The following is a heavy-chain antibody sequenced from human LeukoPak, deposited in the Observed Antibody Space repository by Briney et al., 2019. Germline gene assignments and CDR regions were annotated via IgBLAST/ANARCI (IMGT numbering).Heavy chain of an antibody. CDR1: GYTFTSYG. D-gene: IGHD3-3*01. V-gene: IGHV1-18*01. CDR3: ARDPLGIFGVITKESAFDI. Sequence: APVKVSCKASGYTFTSYGINWVRQAPGQGLEWMGWISGYNGNTNHAQKVQGRVTLTTDTSTSTAYMELRSLRSDDTAVYYCARDPLGIFGVITKESAFDIWGQGTVVTVSS. J-gene: IGHJ3*02. CDR2: ISGYNGNT.